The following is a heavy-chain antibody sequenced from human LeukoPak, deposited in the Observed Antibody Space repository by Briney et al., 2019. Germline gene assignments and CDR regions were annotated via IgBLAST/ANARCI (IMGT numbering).Heavy chain of an antibody. D-gene: IGHD5-18*01. Sequence: PGGSLRLSCVTSGFSFSDYGMHWVRQAPGKGPEWVAFIRYDGNHEYYADSVQGRFSIPRDNSKNTLYLQVSSLRAEDTAIYYCAKGLKTAVGPYKGYHYYMDVWGKGTTVTVSS. J-gene: IGHJ6*03. V-gene: IGHV3-30*02. CDR2: IRYDGNHE. CDR3: AKGLKTAVGPYKGYHYYMDV. CDR1: GFSFSDYG.